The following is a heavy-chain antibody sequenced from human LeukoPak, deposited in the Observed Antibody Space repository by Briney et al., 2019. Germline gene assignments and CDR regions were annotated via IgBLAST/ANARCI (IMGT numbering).Heavy chain of an antibody. CDR3: ARYCGGDCYGMDV. CDR1: GSTFSSYA. CDR2: IKQDGSEK. Sequence: GGSLRLSCAASGSTFSSYAMSWVRRAPGKGLEWVANIKQDGSEKDYVDSVKGRFTISRDNAKNSLYLQMNNLRAEDTAVYYCARYCGGDCYGMDVWGQGTTVTVSS. D-gene: IGHD2-21*01. J-gene: IGHJ6*02. V-gene: IGHV3-7*01.